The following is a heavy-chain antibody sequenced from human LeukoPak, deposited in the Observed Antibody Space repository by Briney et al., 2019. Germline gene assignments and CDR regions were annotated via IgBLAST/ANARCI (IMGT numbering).Heavy chain of an antibody. V-gene: IGHV1-2*02. J-gene: IGHJ3*02. CDR2: INPNSGGT. CDR1: GYTFTGYY. CDR3: ARELGYCSGGSCYSYAFDI. D-gene: IGHD2-15*01. Sequence: ASVKVSCKASGYTFTGYYMHWVRQAPGQGLEWMGWINPNSGGTNYAQKFQGRVTMTRDTSISTAYMELSRLRSDDTAVYYCARELGYCSGGSCYSYAFDIWGQGTMVTVSS.